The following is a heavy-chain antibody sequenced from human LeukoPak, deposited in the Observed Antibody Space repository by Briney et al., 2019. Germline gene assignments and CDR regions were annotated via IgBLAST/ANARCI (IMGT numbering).Heavy chain of an antibody. CDR1: GGSFSGYY. J-gene: IGHJ5*02. V-gene: IGHV4-34*01. Sequence: SETLSLTCAVYGGSFSGYYWSWIRQPPGKGLEWIGEINHSGSTNYNPSLKSRVTISVDTSKNQFSLKLSSVTAADTAVYYCASTSYFNWFDPWGQGTLVTVSS. CDR3: ASTSYFNWFDP. D-gene: IGHD2/OR15-2a*01. CDR2: INHSGST.